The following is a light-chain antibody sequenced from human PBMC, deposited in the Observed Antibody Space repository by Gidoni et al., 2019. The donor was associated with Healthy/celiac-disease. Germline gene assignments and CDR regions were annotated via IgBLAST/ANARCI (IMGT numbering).Light chain of an antibody. CDR2: WAS. Sequence: DIVMTQSQDSLAVSLGERATINCKSSQSVLYSSNNKNYLAWYQQKPGQPPKLLIYWASTRESGVPDRFSGSGSGTDFTLTISSLQAEDVAVYYCQQYYSTPPPTFGQGTKLEIK. J-gene: IGKJ2*01. CDR1: QSVLYSSNNKNY. CDR3: QQYYSTPPPT. V-gene: IGKV4-1*01.